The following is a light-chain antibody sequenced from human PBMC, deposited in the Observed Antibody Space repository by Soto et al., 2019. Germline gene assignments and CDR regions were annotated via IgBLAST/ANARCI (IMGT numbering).Light chain of an antibody. V-gene: IGKV3-20*01. CDR3: QQYHNSPFT. CDR1: QSVGTKY. Sequence: ETVLTQSPGTLSLSPGERATLSCGASQSVGTKYLAWYQQKPGQTPRLLIYDASSRATGIPARFSGSGSGTDFTLTISGLEPEDFAVYYCQQYHNSPFTFGCGTKVEIK. CDR2: DAS. J-gene: IGKJ4*01.